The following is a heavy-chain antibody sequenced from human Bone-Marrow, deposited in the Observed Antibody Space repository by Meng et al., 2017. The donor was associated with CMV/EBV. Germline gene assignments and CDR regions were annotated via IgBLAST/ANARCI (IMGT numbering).Heavy chain of an antibody. CDR1: GFTFSNAW. J-gene: IGHJ6*02. Sequence: GGSLRLSCAASGFTFSNAWMSWVRQAPGKGLEWVGRIKSKTDGGTTDYAAPVKGRFTISRDNSKNTLYLQMNSLRAEDTAVYYCARGVVPAFDLSAYYYGMDVWGQGTTVTVSS. V-gene: IGHV3-15*01. D-gene: IGHD2-2*01. CDR3: ARGVVPAFDLSAYYYGMDV. CDR2: IKSKTDGGTT.